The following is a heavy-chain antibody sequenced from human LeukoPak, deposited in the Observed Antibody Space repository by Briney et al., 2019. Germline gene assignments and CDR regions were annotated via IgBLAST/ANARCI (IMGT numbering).Heavy chain of an antibody. CDR2: ISGSGGST. CDR3: AKDRRSSGWYGTGYNWFDP. J-gene: IGHJ5*02. D-gene: IGHD6-19*01. Sequence: PGGSLRLSCAASGFTFSSYAMSWVRQAPGKGLEWVSAISGSGGSTYYADSVKGRFTISRDNSKNTLYLQMNSLRAEDTAVYYCAKDRRSSGWYGTGYNWFDPWGQGTLVTVSS. CDR1: GFTFSSYA. V-gene: IGHV3-23*01.